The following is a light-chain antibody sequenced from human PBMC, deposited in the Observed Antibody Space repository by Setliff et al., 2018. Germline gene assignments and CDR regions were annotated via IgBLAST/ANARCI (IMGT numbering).Light chain of an antibody. Sequence: QPVLTQPPSASGTPGQRVTISCSGSSSNIGSNTVNWYQQLPGTAPKLLIYRNNQRPSGVPDRSSGSKSGTSASLAISGPQSEDEADYYCAAWDDSRNGEVFGTGTKVTVL. CDR1: SSNIGSNT. CDR2: RNN. V-gene: IGLV1-44*01. CDR3: AAWDDSRNGEV. J-gene: IGLJ1*01.